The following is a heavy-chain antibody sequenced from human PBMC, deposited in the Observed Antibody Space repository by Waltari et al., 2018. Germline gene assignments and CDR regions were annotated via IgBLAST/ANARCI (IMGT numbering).Heavy chain of an antibody. V-gene: IGHV3-30-3*01. CDR2: ISYDGSNK. J-gene: IGHJ4*02. CDR3: ARVPTVLRPPYDY. Sequence: QVQLVESGGCVVQPGRSLRLSCAASGFTFSSYAMHWVRQAPGKGLEWVAVISYDGSNKYYADSVKGRFTISRDNSKNTLYLQMNSLRAEDTAVYYCARVPTVLRPPYDYWGQGTLVTVSS. CDR1: GFTFSSYA. D-gene: IGHD4-17*01.